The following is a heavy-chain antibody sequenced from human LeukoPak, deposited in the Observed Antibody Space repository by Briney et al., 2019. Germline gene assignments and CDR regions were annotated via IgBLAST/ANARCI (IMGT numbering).Heavy chain of an antibody. D-gene: IGHD3-3*01. CDR2: ISGSGGST. J-gene: IGHJ6*02. V-gene: IGHV3-23*01. Sequence: GGSLRLSCAASGFTFSSYAMGWVRQAPGKGLEWVSAISGSGGSTYYADSVKGRFTISRDNSKNTLYLQMNSLRAEDTAVYYCAKVRYYDFWPDGMDVWGQGTTVTVSS. CDR1: GFTFSSYA. CDR3: AKVRYYDFWPDGMDV.